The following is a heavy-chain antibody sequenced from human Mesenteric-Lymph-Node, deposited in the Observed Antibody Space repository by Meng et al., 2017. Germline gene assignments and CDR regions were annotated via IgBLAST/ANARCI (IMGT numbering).Heavy chain of an antibody. CDR2: IYPGDSDT. CDR3: VRGFLQPFGTD. V-gene: IGHV5-51*01. J-gene: IGHJ4*02. D-gene: IGHD2/OR15-2a*01. CDR1: GYSFTSYW. Sequence: GESLKISCKGSGYSFTSYWIGWVRQMPGKGLEWMGIIYPGDSDTRYNPSFQGQVTISADKSITTAYLQWTSLKASDTAMYYCVRGFLQPFGTDWGQGTLVTVSS.